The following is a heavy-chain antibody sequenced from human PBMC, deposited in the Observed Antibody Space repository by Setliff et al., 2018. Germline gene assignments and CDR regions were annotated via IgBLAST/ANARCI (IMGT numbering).Heavy chain of an antibody. V-gene: IGHV3-23*01. J-gene: IGHJ4*02. CDR1: GFTFSNYA. Sequence: GGSLRLSCTGSGFTFSNYAMSWVRQAPGKGLEWVSAISGSGAISYADSVKGRFTVSRDNSKNTLYLQMNSLRGEDTAVYYCAKDTGYYFDYWGQGTLVTAPQ. D-gene: IGHD4-4*01. CDR2: ISGSGAI. CDR3: AKDTGYYFDY.